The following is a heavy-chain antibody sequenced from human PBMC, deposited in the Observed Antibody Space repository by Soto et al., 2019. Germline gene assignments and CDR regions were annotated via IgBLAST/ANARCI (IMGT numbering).Heavy chain of an antibody. CDR2: INHSGST. CDR1: GGSFSGYY. J-gene: IGHJ4*02. V-gene: IGHV4-34*01. D-gene: IGHD1-26*01. CDR3: ARGVGSHPDYFDY. Sequence: SETLSLTCAVYGGSFSGYYWSWIRQPPGKGLEWIGEINHSGSTNYNPSLKSRVTISVDTSKNQFSLKLSSVTAADTAVYYCARGVGSHPDYFDYWGQGTLVTVS.